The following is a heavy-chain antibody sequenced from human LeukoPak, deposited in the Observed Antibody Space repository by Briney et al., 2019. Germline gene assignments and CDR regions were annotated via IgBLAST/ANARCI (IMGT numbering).Heavy chain of an antibody. Sequence: PGGSLRLSCAASGFTFSSYAMSWVRQAPGKGLEWVSAISGSGGSTYYADSVKGRFTISRDNSKNTLYLQMNSLRAEDTAVYYCARDDVVVPAAIFLPLWYMDVWGKGTTVTVSS. D-gene: IGHD2-2*01. CDR1: GFTFSSYA. CDR3: ARDDVVVPAAIFLPLWYMDV. J-gene: IGHJ6*03. V-gene: IGHV3-23*01. CDR2: ISGSGGST.